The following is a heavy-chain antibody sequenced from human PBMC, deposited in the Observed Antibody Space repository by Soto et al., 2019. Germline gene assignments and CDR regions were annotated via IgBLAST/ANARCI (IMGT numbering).Heavy chain of an antibody. CDR3: ARHPHAMAENYYSYYMDV. CDR2: IYPGDSDT. D-gene: IGHD2-2*01. J-gene: IGHJ6*03. Sequence: GESLKISCKGSGYSFTSYWIGWVRQMPGKGLGWMGIIYPGDSDTRYSPSFQGQVTISADKSISTAYLQWSSLKASDTAMYYCARHPHAMAENYYSYYMDVWGKGTTVTVAS. CDR1: GYSFTSYW. V-gene: IGHV5-51*01.